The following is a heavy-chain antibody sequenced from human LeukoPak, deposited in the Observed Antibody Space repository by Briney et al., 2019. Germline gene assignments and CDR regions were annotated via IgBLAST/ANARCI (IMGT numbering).Heavy chain of an antibody. V-gene: IGHV5-51*01. CDR1: GSLFTSYW. CDR2: IYPGDSDT. CDR3: ARPGATGDFDY. J-gene: IGHJ4*02. D-gene: IGHD1-26*01. Sequence: GGSLEISGKGSGSLFTSYWIGWVRRLPGKGLEWMGIIYPGDSDTRYSPSFQGQVTISADKSISTAYLQWSSLKASDTAMYYCARPGATGDFDYWGQGTLVTVSS.